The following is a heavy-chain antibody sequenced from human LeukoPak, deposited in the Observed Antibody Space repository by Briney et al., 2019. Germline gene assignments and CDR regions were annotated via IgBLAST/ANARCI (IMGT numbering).Heavy chain of an antibody. D-gene: IGHD3-3*01. CDR2: ISSSSSYI. CDR1: GFTFSSYS. J-gene: IGHJ6*03. CDR3: ARERLRSDMDV. V-gene: IGHV3-21*01. Sequence: GGSLRLSCAASGFTFSSYSMIWVRQAPGKGLEWVSSISSSSSYIYYADSVKGRFTISRDNAKNSLYLQMNSLRAEDTAVYYCARERLRSDMDVWGKGTTVTVSS.